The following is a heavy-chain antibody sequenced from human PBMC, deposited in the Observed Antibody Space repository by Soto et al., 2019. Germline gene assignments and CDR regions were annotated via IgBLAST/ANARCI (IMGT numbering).Heavy chain of an antibody. CDR1: GFPFSSYA. V-gene: IGHV3-23*01. J-gene: IGHJ4*02. D-gene: IGHD3-10*01. CDR2: ISGSGGST. CDR3: AKDFYGSGSYSILIDY. Sequence: GGSLRLSCAASGFPFSSYAMSWVRQAPGKGLEWVSAISGSGGSTYYADSVKGRFTISRDNSKNTLYLQMNSLRAEDTAVYYCAKDFYGSGSYSILIDYWGQGTLVTVSS.